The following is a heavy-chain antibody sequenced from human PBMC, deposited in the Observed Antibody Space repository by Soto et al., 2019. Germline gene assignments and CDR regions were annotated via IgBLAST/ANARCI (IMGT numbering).Heavy chain of an antibody. V-gene: IGHV1-69*06. D-gene: IGHD6-19*01. J-gene: IGHJ4*02. CDR1: GGTFTTYD. Sequence: QVQLVQSGAEVRKPGSSVKVSCKASGGTFTTYDISWVRQAPGQGLEWMGGIIPLFDATKYAQKFQGRVTITADKSTGTAYMELSSLRSEDTAMYYCARDRSSSWYNGTFYFVYWGQGTLVTVSS. CDR3: ARDRSSSWYNGTFYFVY. CDR2: IIPLFDAT.